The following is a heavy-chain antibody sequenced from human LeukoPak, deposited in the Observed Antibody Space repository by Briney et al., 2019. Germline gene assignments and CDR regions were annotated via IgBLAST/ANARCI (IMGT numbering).Heavy chain of an antibody. Sequence: PGGSLRLSCVGSGFTFSRYWLNWVRQAPGKGLEWVANMNQDGSEIYYLDSVKGRFTISRDNAKNSVYLQMNNLRVEDTAVYYCARAGSHWHYVYWGQGTVVTVSS. V-gene: IGHV3-7*01. CDR2: MNQDGSEI. D-gene: IGHD1-7*01. J-gene: IGHJ4*02. CDR3: ARAGSHWHYVY. CDR1: GFTFSRYW.